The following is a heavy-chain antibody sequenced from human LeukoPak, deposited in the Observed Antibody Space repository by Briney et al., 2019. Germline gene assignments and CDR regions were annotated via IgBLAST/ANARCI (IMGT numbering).Heavy chain of an antibody. D-gene: IGHD2-15*01. CDR2: IYNSGST. CDR3: ARDKGRYCSGGSCYPDY. CDR1: GGPIRSYY. J-gene: IGHJ4*02. Sequence: SETLSLTCTVSGGPIRSYYWIWTRQPAGKGLECIGRIYNSGSTKYNPSLKSRVTMSVDTSKNQFSLKLNSVTAADTAVYYCARDKGRYCSGGSCYPDYWGQGTLVTVSS. V-gene: IGHV4-4*07.